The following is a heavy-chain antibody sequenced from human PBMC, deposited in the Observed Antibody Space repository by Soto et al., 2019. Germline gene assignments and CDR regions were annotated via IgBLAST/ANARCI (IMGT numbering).Heavy chain of an antibody. CDR2: IYTSGST. J-gene: IGHJ4*02. CDR3: ARACSSNSCYDVFDY. D-gene: IGHD2-2*01. V-gene: IGHV4-4*07. Sequence: PSETLSLTCPVSGGSTSSYYWSWIRQPAGKGLEWIGRIYTSGSTNYNPSLKSRATMSVDTSKNQFSLKLSSVTAADTAVYYCARACSSNSCYDVFDYWGQGTLVT. CDR1: GGSTSSYY.